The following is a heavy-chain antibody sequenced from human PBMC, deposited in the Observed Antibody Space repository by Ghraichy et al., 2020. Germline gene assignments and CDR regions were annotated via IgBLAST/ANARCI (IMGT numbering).Heavy chain of an antibody. CDR2: IYPANSDI. CDR1: GYSFTTYW. D-gene: IGHD3-9*01. CDR3: ARQPRDGGNPNPNIFFDS. Sequence: GEPLNISCKGSGYSFTTYWIAWVRHLPGKGLEWMGIIYPANSDIRYSPSFRGQVTISADNSITTAYLQWSSLKASDTAMYYCARQPRDGGNPNPNIFFDSWGQGTLVTVSS. J-gene: IGHJ4*02. V-gene: IGHV5-51*01.